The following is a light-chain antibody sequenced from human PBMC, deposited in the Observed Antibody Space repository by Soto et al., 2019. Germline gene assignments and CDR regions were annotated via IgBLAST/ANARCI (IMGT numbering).Light chain of an antibody. Sequence: QSVLTQPPSASGTPGQRVTISCSGSSSNIGSNTVNWYQQLPGTAPKLLIYSNNQRPSGVPDRFSGSKSGTSASLAISGLQSEDEADYCCAAWDDSLNGSYVFGTGTKVTVL. CDR1: SSNIGSNT. CDR2: SNN. J-gene: IGLJ1*01. CDR3: AAWDDSLNGSYV. V-gene: IGLV1-44*01.